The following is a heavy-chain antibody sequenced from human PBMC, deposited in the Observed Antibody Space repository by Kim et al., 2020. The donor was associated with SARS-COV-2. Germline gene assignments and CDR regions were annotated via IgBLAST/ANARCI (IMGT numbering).Heavy chain of an antibody. Sequence: GGSLRLSCAASGFTFSSYGMHWVRQAPGKGLEWVAVIWYDGSNKYYADSVKGRFTISRDNSKNTLYLQMNSLRAEDTAVYYCAKDPRNYDILTGYYSSYYYYGMDVWGQGTTVTVSS. V-gene: IGHV3-33*06. J-gene: IGHJ6*02. CDR2: IWYDGSNK. CDR1: GFTFSSYG. D-gene: IGHD3-9*01. CDR3: AKDPRNYDILTGYYSSYYYYGMDV.